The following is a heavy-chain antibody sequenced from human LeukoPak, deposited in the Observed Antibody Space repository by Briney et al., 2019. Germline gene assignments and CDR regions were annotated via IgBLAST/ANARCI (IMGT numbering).Heavy chain of an antibody. CDR2: IGGSGDTT. V-gene: IGHV3-23*01. Sequence: GGSLRLSCAASGFTFSTSAMNWVCQAPGKGLECVSVIGGSGDTTYYADSVRGRFTISRDNFKNTLYLQMNSLTAEDTAIYYCAKGKSLPHYYYYGMDVWGQGTTVTASS. CDR3: AKGKSLPHYYYYGMDV. J-gene: IGHJ6*02. CDR1: GFTFSTSA.